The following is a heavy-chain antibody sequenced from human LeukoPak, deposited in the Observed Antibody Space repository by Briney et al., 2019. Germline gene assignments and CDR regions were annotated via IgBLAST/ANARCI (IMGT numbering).Heavy chain of an antibody. CDR2: ISSDGSNK. D-gene: IGHD3-10*01. CDR1: GFTFSSYA. Sequence: GGSLRLSCAASGFTFSSYAIHWVRQAPGKGLEWVAVISSDGSNKYYADSVKGRFTISRDNSRNTLYVQMNSLRAEDTAVYYCARGQNVLLWFGELFDYWGQGTLVTVSS. CDR3: ARGQNVLLWFGELFDY. J-gene: IGHJ4*02. V-gene: IGHV3-30-3*01.